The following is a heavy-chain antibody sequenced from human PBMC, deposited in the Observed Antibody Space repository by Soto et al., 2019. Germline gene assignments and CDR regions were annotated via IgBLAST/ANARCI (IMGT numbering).Heavy chain of an antibody. D-gene: IGHD3-16*01. J-gene: IGHJ4*02. CDR2: IYHSGST. CDR1: GGSIRRSDYY. Sequence: QVQLQESGPGLVKPSQTLSLTCTVSGGSIRRSDYYWSWVRQFPGRGLEWIGYIYHSGSTFYNPSLMSRGVISVDTSRNQFSLSLTSVTAADTAVYDCARVEALIRSLGDFDSWGQGIRVTVTS. CDR3: ARVEALIRSLGDFDS. V-gene: IGHV4-31*03.